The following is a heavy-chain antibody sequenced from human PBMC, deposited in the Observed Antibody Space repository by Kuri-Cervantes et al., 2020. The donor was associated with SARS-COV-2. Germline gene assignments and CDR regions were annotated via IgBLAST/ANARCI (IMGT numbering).Heavy chain of an antibody. CDR3: ARGRGRRRAYYGMDV. CDR1: GESLSDYY. V-gene: IGHV4-34*01. CDR2: LNDSGSTHYNTGST. J-gene: IGHJ6*02. Sequence: GSLRLSCAVYGESLSDYYWNWIRQPPGKGLEWIGELNDSGSTHYNTGSTNYNPSLRSRVTISLDTSKNEFSLKMNSVTAADTAVYYRARGRGRRRAYYGMDVWGQGTTVTVSS. D-gene: IGHD5-24*01.